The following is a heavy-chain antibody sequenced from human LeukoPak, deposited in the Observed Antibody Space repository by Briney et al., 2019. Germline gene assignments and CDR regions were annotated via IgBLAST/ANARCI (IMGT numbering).Heavy chain of an antibody. J-gene: IGHJ4*02. CDR2: IDGSGDKT. CDR1: RFPPRKYA. V-gene: IGHV3-23*01. Sequence: GGSLRLSCVGSRFPPRKYAIRWVRQVPGKGLEWVSSIDGSGDKTHYPDSVRGRFTVSRDNSKNTLYLQMNSLRVEDTATYFCAKVQFNWGPIDYWGQGTPVIVSS. CDR3: AKVQFNWGPIDY. D-gene: IGHD7-27*01.